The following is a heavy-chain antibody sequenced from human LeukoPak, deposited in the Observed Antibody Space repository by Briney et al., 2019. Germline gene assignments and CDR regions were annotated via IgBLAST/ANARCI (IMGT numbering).Heavy chain of an antibody. Sequence: GRSLRLSCAASGFTFSSYAMHWVRQAPAKGWGGVAVISYDGSNKYYADSVKGRFTISRDNSKNTLYLQMNSLRAEDTAVYYCARDKNYDSSGYPGYWGQGTLVTVSS. V-gene: IGHV3-30*04. CDR1: GFTFSSYA. CDR3: ARDKNYDSSGYPGY. CDR2: ISYDGSNK. J-gene: IGHJ4*02. D-gene: IGHD3-22*01.